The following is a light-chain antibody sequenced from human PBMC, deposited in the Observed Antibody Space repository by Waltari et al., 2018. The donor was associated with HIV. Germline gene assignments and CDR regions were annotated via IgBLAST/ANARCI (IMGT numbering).Light chain of an antibody. J-gene: IGKJ4*02. CDR1: QGVNTY. CDR3: QQLNSYPLT. CDR2: SAS. Sequence: DIHLTQSPSFSSASVGDPVTITCRASQGVNTYLAWYQQRPGEVPKLLIYSASTLKTGVPSRFSGSGSGTEFSLTISGLQPEDLATYYCQQLNSYPLTFGGGTTLEIK. V-gene: IGKV1-9*01.